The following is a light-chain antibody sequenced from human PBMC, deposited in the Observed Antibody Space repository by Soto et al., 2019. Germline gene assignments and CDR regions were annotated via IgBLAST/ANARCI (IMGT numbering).Light chain of an antibody. Sequence: EIVLTQSPGTLSLSPGERATLSCRASQSVSSSYLAWYQQKPGQAPRRLTYGASSRATGIPDRFSGSGSGTDFTLTISRLEPEDFAVYYCQQYGGSWTFGQGTKVEIK. J-gene: IGKJ1*01. CDR2: GAS. V-gene: IGKV3-20*01. CDR3: QQYGGSWT. CDR1: QSVSSSY.